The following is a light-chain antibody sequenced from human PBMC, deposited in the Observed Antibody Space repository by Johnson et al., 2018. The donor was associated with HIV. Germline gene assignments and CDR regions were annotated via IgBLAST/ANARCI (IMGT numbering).Light chain of an antibody. CDR1: SSNIGNNY. J-gene: IGLJ1*01. CDR2: ENN. Sequence: SVLTQPPSVSAAPGQKVTISCSGSSSNIGNNYVSWYQQLPGTARKLLIYENNKRPSGIPDRFSGSKSGTSATMGITGLQTGDEADYYCGTWDSSLSAYVFGTGTKVTVL. CDR3: GTWDSSLSAYV. V-gene: IGLV1-51*02.